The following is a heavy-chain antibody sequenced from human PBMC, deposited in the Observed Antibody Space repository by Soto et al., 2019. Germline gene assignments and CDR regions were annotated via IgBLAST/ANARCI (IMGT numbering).Heavy chain of an antibody. CDR1: GFTFSSYG. Sequence: GGSLRLSCAASGFTFSSYGMHWVRQAPGKGLEWVAVIWYDGSNKYYADSVKGRFTISRDNSKNTLYLQMNSLRAEDTAVYYCARMGWEVDYGSGSYYEGAQHNYYYYGMDVWGQGTTVTVSS. CDR3: ARMGWEVDYGSGSYYEGAQHNYYYYGMDV. V-gene: IGHV3-33*08. CDR2: IWYDGSNK. D-gene: IGHD3-10*01. J-gene: IGHJ6*02.